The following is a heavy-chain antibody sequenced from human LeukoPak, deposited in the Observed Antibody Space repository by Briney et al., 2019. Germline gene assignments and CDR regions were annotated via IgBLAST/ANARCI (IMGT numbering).Heavy chain of an antibody. J-gene: IGHJ6*02. D-gene: IGHD3-22*01. CDR1: GFTFSSYW. V-gene: IGHV3-13*05. Sequence: PGGSLRLSCAASGFTFSSYWMQWVRQATGKGLEWVSAIGTAGNPYYPGSVKGRLTISRGNDKNSLYLQMHSLRAGDTAVYYCARGFTTGMISGYFSGMDVWGQGTTVTVSS. CDR3: ARGFTTGMISGYFSGMDV. CDR2: IGTAGNP.